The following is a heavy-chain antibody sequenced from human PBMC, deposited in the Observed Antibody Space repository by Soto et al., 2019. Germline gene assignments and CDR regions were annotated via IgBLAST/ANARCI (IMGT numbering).Heavy chain of an antibody. CDR3: VLSLYDFWSGYPDFDY. CDR1: GGSISSSSYY. J-gene: IGHJ4*02. CDR2: IYYSGST. D-gene: IGHD3-3*01. Sequence: SETLSLTCTVSGGSISSSSYYWGWIRQPPGKGLEWIGSIYYSGSTYYNPSLKSRVTISVDTSKNQFSLKLSSVTAADTAVYYCVLSLYDFWSGYPDFDYWGQGTLVTVSS. V-gene: IGHV4-39*01.